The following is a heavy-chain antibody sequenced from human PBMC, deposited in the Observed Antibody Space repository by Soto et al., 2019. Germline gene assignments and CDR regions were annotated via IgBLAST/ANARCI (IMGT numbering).Heavy chain of an antibody. CDR2: INSDGSST. J-gene: IGHJ4*02. Sequence: EVQLVESGGGLVQPGGSLRLSCAASGFMYSTYWMHWVRQAPGKGLVWVSRINSDGSSTDYADSVKGRFTISRDNAKNTLYLQMNTLRAEDMAVYYCTRVRIAAAGPDYWGQGTLVTVSS. CDR3: TRVRIAAAGPDY. CDR1: GFMYSTYW. V-gene: IGHV3-74*01. D-gene: IGHD6-13*01.